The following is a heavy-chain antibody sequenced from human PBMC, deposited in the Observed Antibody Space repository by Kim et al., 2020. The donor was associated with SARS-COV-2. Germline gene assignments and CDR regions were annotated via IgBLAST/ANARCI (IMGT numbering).Heavy chain of an antibody. J-gene: IGHJ4*02. D-gene: IGHD3-22*01. CDR3: AKLIFSSYYDSSGPNFDY. V-gene: IGHV3-23*01. CDR1: GFTFSSYA. Sequence: GGSLRLSCAASGFTFSSYAMSWVRQAPGKGLEWVSAISGSGGSTYYADSVKGRFTISRDNSKNTLYLQMNSLRAEDTAVYYCAKLIFSSYYDSSGPNFDYWGQGTLVTVSS. CDR2: ISGSGGST.